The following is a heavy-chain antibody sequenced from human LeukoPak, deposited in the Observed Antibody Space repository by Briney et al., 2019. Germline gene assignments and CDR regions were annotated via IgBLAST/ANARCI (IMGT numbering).Heavy chain of an antibody. Sequence: GGALRLSCAASGFTFSSYGMHWVRQAPGGGLERVAFIRYDGSNKYYADSVKGRFTISRDNSKNTLYLQMNSLRAEDTAVYYCATEYSSGWQTLDYWGQGTPVTVSS. D-gene: IGHD6-19*01. J-gene: IGHJ4*02. CDR2: IRYDGSNK. CDR3: ATEYSSGWQTLDY. V-gene: IGHV3-30*02. CDR1: GFTFSSYG.